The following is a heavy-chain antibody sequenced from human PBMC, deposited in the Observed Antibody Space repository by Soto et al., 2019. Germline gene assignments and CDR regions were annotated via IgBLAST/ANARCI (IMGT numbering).Heavy chain of an antibody. D-gene: IGHD6-19*01. V-gene: IGHV4-59*12. CDR1: GGSISSYY. J-gene: IGHJ4*02. Sequence: SETLSLTCTVSGGSISSYYWSWIRQPPGKGLEWIGYIYNSGSTNYNPSLKSRVTISVDTSKNQFSLKLSSVTAADTAVYYCARVAVAGTRVDYWGQGTLVTV. CDR3: ARVAVAGTRVDY. CDR2: IYNSGST.